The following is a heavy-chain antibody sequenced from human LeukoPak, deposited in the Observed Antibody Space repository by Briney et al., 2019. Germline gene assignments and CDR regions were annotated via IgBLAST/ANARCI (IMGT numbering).Heavy chain of an antibody. Sequence: ASETLSLTCAVYGVSFSGYYWNWIRQPPGKGLEWMGEICHSGTTNYNPPLRSRVTLSVDTSKNQFSLKQSSVTAADTAVYYCARESSSSVLFGVVTGGGCFDYWGQGTLVTVSS. V-gene: IGHV4-34*01. CDR3: ARESSSSVLFGVVTGGGCFDY. CDR1: GVSFSGYY. CDR2: ICHSGTT. D-gene: IGHD3-3*01. J-gene: IGHJ4*02.